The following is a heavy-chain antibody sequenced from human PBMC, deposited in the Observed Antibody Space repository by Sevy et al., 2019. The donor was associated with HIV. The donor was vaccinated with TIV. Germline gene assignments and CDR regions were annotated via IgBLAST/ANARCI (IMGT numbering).Heavy chain of an antibody. J-gene: IGHJ4*02. CDR3: ARHPLEAYYYGSGSYPLVGIRRGEFDY. Sequence: SESLSLTWTVSGGSISSSSYYWGWIRQPPGKGLEWIGSIYYSGSTYYNPSLKSRVTISVETSKNQFSLKLSSVTAADTAVYYCARHPLEAYYYGSGSYPLVGIRRGEFDYWGQGTLVTVSS. D-gene: IGHD3-10*01. CDR1: GGSISSSSYY. CDR2: IYYSGST. V-gene: IGHV4-39*01.